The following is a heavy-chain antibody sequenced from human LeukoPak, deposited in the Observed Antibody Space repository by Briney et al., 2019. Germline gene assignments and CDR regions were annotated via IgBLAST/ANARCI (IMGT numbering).Heavy chain of an antibody. CDR2: INRSGST. CDR3: ARGRYYDFWSGKSNWFDP. J-gene: IGHJ5*02. V-gene: IGHV4-34*01. D-gene: IGHD3-3*01. Sequence: PSETLSLTCAVYGGSLSYYYWSWIRQPPEKGLEWIGEINRSGSTNYNPSLKSRVSISVDTSKNQFSLKLSSVTAADTAVYYCARGRYYDFWSGKSNWFDPWGQGTLVTVSS. CDR1: GGSLSYYY.